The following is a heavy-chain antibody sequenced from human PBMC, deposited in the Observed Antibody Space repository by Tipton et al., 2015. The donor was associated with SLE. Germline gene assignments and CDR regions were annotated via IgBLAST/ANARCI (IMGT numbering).Heavy chain of an antibody. V-gene: IGHV4-61*02. CDR2: IYTSGRT. J-gene: IGHJ3*02. Sequence: TLSLTCAVSGYSISTGYYWNWIRPPAGKTLEWIGRIYTSGRTNYNPSLKSRVTLSLDRSKNQFSLKLDSATAADTAVYYCASWGFDTWGQGTMVTVSS. D-gene: IGHD3-16*01. CDR1: GYSISTGYY. CDR3: ASWGFDT.